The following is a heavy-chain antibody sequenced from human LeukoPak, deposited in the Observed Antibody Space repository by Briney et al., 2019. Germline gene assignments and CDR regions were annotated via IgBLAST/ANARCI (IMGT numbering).Heavy chain of an antibody. J-gene: IGHJ1*01. Sequence: GASVKVSCKASGGTFSSYAISWVRQAPGQGLEWMGGIIPIFGTANYAQKFQGRVTITADKSTSTAYMELSSLRSEDTAVYYCARTSLDYDILTGYPYEYFQHWGQGTLVTVSS. CDR1: GGTFSSYA. V-gene: IGHV1-69*06. CDR2: IIPIFGTA. D-gene: IGHD3-9*01. CDR3: ARTSLDYDILTGYPYEYFQH.